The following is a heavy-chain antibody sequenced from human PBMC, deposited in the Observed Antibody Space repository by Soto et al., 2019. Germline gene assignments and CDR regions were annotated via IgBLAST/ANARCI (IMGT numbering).Heavy chain of an antibody. Sequence: QVHLVESGGGVVQPGRSLRLSCAASGFSLTTYTMHWVRQSPGKGPEWMAFISSDGSNQYYADSVKDRFTKSRDDSKNTLFLQLDSLIPEDTAVYYCARAGPIPAAGNNWFEPWGQGTLVTVSS. J-gene: IGHJ5*02. D-gene: IGHD6-13*01. CDR3: ARAGPIPAAGNNWFEP. V-gene: IGHV3-30-3*01. CDR1: GFSLTTYT. CDR2: ISSDGSNQ.